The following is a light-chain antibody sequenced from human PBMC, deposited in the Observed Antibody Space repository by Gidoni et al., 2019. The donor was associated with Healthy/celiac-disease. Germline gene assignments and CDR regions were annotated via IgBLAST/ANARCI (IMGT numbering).Light chain of an antibody. J-gene: IGLJ2*01. CDR1: ALPKQY. V-gene: IGLV3-25*02. Sequence: SYELTQPPSVSVYPGQKSRITCSGDALPKQYAYWYQQKPGQAPVLVIDKDSERPSGIPERFSGSSSGTTVTLTISGVQAEDEADYYCQSADSSGTCVVFGGGTKLTVL. CDR3: QSADSSGTCVV. CDR2: KDS.